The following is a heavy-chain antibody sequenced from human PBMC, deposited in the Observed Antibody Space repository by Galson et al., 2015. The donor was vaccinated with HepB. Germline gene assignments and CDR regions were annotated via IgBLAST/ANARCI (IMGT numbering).Heavy chain of an antibody. CDR2: IHYSGNT. D-gene: IGHD2-15*01. J-gene: IGHJ4*02. V-gene: IGHV4-30-4*01. Sequence: LSLTCTVSAGSIISDVYYWSWIRQPPGKALEWIGNIHYSGNTDYNPSLERRVTISVDTSKNQFSLNLTSVTAADTAVYFCASEFRYYFHYWGQGTLVTVSS. CDR3: ASEFRYYFHY. CDR1: AGSIISDVYY.